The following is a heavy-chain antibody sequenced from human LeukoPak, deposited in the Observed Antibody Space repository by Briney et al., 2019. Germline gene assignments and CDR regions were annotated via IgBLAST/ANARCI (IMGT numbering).Heavy chain of an antibody. Sequence: GGSLRLSCAASGFTFSSYWMSWVRQAPGKGLEWVANIKQDGSEKYYVDSVKGQFTISRDNAKNSLYLQMNSLRAEDTAVYYCARVSVPAANRDAFDIWGQGTMVTVSS. V-gene: IGHV3-7*01. D-gene: IGHD2-2*01. CDR3: ARVSVPAANRDAFDI. CDR2: IKQDGSEK. CDR1: GFTFSSYW. J-gene: IGHJ3*02.